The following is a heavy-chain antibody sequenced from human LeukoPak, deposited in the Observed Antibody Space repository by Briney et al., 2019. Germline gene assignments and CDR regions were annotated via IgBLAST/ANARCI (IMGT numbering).Heavy chain of an antibody. CDR1: GFTVSSNY. D-gene: IGHD4-17*01. CDR2: IYSGGST. CDR3: ASPDDYGDYVLAF. J-gene: IGHJ4*02. V-gene: IGHV3-53*01. Sequence: GGSLRLSCAASGFTVSSNYMSWVRQAPGKGLEWVSVIYSGGSTYYADSVKGRFTISRDNSKNTLYLQMNSLRAEDTAVYYCASPDDYGDYVLAFWGQGTLVTVSS.